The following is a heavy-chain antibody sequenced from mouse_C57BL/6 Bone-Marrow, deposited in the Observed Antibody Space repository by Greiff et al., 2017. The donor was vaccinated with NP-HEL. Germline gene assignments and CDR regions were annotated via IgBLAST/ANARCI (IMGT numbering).Heavy chain of an antibody. V-gene: IGHV1-64*01. CDR1: GYTFTSYW. D-gene: IGHD2-2*01. Sequence: QVQLQQPGAELVKPGASVKLSCKASGYTFTSYWMHWVKQRPGQGLEWIGMIHPNSGSTNYNEKFKSKATLTVDKSSSTAYMQLSSLTSEDSAVYYSARAVLCLRRRDYYAMDYWGQGTSVTVSA. CDR3: ARAVLCLRRRDYYAMDY. J-gene: IGHJ4*01. CDR2: IHPNSGST.